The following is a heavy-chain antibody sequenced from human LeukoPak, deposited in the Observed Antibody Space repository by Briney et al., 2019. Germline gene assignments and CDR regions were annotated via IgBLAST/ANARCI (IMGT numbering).Heavy chain of an antibody. V-gene: IGHV3-20*04. CDR3: AKDSFSASSLNY. D-gene: IGHD1-26*01. CDR1: GFXXXEYG. J-gene: IGHJ4*02. Sequence: XAXXGFXXXEYGMSWVRQAPGKGVEWFSSIYLNVGLTPYAHSVKGRFPISRDRPKTSLYLQMNSLTPDDTALYYCAKDSFSASSLNYGGQGTLVTVS. CDR2: IYLNVGLT.